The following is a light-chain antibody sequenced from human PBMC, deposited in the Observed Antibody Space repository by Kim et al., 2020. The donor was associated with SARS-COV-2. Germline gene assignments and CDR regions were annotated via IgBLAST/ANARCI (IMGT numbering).Light chain of an antibody. J-gene: IGKJ1*01. CDR1: QSTSNW. CDR2: QAS. CDR3: QQYSSSST. V-gene: IGKV1-5*03. Sequence: DIQMTQSPATLSASVGDRVTITCRASQSTSNWVAWYQQKPEQAPRLLVYQASILQSGVPSRFSGSGFGTEFTLTISSLQPDDFETYYCQQYSSSSTFGRGTKVDIK.